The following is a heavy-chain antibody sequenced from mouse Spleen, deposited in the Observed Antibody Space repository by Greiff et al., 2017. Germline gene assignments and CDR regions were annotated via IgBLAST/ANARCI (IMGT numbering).Heavy chain of an antibody. CDR2: IDTSDSYT. D-gene: IGHD2-10*01. CDR3: ARSGAYYGNPWFAY. V-gene: IGHV1-69*01. CDR1: GYTFTDYW. Sequence: VQLQQPGAELVMPGASVKMSCKASGYTFTDYWMHWVKQRPGQGLEWIGAIDTSDSYTSYNQKFKGKATLTVDESSSTAYMQLSSLTSEDSAVYYCARSGAYYGNPWFAYWGQGTLVTVSA. J-gene: IGHJ3*01.